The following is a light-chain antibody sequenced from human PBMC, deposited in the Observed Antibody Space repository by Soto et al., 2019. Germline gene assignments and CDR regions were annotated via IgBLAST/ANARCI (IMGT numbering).Light chain of an antibody. Sequence: EIVMTQSPVTRSVSPGDRATLSCRASQSVNSNLAWYQHKPGQTPKLLIYVASTRATGIPARFSGSGSGTEYPRPVSSLQSEDFAVYYCQQYNVWRLTFGGGTKVEFK. CDR2: VAS. CDR1: QSVNSN. V-gene: IGKV3-15*01. CDR3: QQYNVWRLT. J-gene: IGKJ4*02.